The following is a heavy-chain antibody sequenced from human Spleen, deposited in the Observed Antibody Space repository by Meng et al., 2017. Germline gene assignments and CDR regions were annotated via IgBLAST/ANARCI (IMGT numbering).Heavy chain of an antibody. CDR3: ARGARSSLPDY. V-gene: IGHV1-69*01. Sequence: QVQLVQSGAEVKKPGASVKVSCKASGYTFTNSYMHWVRQAPGPGLEWMGGIIPIFGTANYAQKFQGRVTITADESTSTAYMELSSLRSEDTAVYYCARGARSSLPDYWGQGTLVTVSS. J-gene: IGHJ4*02. CDR2: IIPIFGTA. D-gene: IGHD2-2*01. CDR1: GYTFTNSY.